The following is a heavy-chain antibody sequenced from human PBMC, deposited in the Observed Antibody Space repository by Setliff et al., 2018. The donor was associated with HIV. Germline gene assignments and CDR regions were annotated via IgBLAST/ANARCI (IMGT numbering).Heavy chain of an antibody. D-gene: IGHD3-3*01. V-gene: IGHV4-39*01. CDR2: IHSSGAT. CDR3: ARHKTNYDFYAFDI. Sequence: PSETLSLTCTVSGGSFSSTTYHWGWIRQPPGKGLEWIGSIHSSGATYYNTSLKSRVVMSVDSSRSRFSLKLRYVTASDTAVYYCARHKTNYDFYAFDIWGQGTMVTVSS. CDR1: GGSFSSTTYH. J-gene: IGHJ3*02.